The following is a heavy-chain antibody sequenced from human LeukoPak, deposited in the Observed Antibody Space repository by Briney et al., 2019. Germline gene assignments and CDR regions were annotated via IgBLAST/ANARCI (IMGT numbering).Heavy chain of an antibody. CDR3: ARVLSSGNYYYMDV. J-gene: IGHJ6*03. Sequence: PEGSLRLSCAASGFTFDDYGMSWVRQAPGKGGEWVSGINWNGGSTGYADSVKGRFTISRDNAKNSLYLQMNSLRAEATALYHCARVLSSGNYYYMDVWSKGTTVTVSS. CDR1: GFTFDDYG. D-gene: IGHD1-26*01. V-gene: IGHV3-20*01. CDR2: INWNGGST.